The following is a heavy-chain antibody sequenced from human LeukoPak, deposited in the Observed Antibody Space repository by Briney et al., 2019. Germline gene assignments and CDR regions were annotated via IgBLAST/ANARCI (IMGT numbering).Heavy chain of an antibody. CDR3: AQGARADTFWYFDL. CDR2: IRGTGTTT. CDR1: GFAFSSYA. D-gene: IGHD3-16*01. V-gene: IGHV3-23*01. J-gene: IGHJ2*01. Sequence: PGGSLRLSCAASGFAFSSYAMSWVRQAPGKGLEWVSSIRGTGTTTFHADSVKGRFTISRDNSKNTLYLQMNGLRSKDTAVYYCAQGARADTFWYFDLWGRGTLVTVSS.